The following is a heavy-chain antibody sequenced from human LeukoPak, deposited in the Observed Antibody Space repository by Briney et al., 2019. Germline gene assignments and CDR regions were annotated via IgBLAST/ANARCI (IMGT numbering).Heavy chain of an antibody. CDR2: IWYDGSKE. CDR3: AKVRGYSYPAGFDY. CDR1: GFIFYNYA. J-gene: IGHJ4*02. D-gene: IGHD5-18*01. Sequence: PGGSLRLSCAASGFIFYNYAMHWVRQAPGKGLEWVGLIWYDGSKEYYTDSVRGRFTISRDDSENTLYLQMNSLRVEDTAVYYCAKVRGYSYPAGFDYWGQGTLVTVSS. V-gene: IGHV3-30*02.